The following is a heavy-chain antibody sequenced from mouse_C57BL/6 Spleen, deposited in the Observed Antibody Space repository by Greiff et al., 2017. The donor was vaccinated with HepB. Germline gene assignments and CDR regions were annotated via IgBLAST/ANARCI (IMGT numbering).Heavy chain of an antibody. Sequence: VQLQQSGAELVRPGTSVKVSCKASGYAFTNYLIEWVKQRPGQGLEWIGVINPGSGGTNYNEKFKGKATLTADKSSSTAYMQLSSLTSEDSAVYFCARDGHYYGSSSYYFDYWGQGTTLTVSS. D-gene: IGHD1-1*01. CDR3: ARDGHYYGSSSYYFDY. V-gene: IGHV1-54*01. CDR2: INPGSGGT. J-gene: IGHJ2*01. CDR1: GYAFTNYL.